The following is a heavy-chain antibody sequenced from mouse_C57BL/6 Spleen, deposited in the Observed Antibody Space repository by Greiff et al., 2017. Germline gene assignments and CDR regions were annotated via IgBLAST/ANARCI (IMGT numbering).Heavy chain of an antibody. V-gene: IGHV1-62-2*01. Sequence: QVQLKESGAELVKPGASVKLSCKASGYTFTEYTIHWVKQRSGEGLEWIVWFYPGSGSIKYNEKFKDKATMTADKSSSTVYMELSRLTSEDSAVYFCARHGLTLWYFDVWGTGTTVTVSS. CDR1: GYTFTEYT. D-gene: IGHD5-1*01. CDR2: FYPGSGSI. J-gene: IGHJ1*03. CDR3: ARHGLTLWYFDV.